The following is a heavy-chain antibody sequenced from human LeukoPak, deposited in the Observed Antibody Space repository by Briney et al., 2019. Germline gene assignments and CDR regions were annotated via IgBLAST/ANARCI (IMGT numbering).Heavy chain of an antibody. D-gene: IGHD4/OR15-4a*01. CDR3: ARCSDPHYYGMDG. CDR2: VYHSGGT. J-gene: IGHJ6*02. CDR1: GGSISSYY. V-gene: IGHV4-59*12. Sequence: SETLSLTCTVSGGSISSYYWSWIRQPPGKGLEWIGYVYHSGGTNYNPSLKSRVTISVDTSKNQFSLRLSSVTAADTAVYYCARCSDPHYYGMDGWGQGTTVTVSS.